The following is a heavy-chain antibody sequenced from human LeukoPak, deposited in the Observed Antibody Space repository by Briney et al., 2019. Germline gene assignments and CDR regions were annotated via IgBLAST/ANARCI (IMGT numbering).Heavy chain of an antibody. CDR2: ISGSGGST. CDR3: TTKTLRDILTGYYEGTFDY. J-gene: IGHJ4*02. CDR1: GFTFSSYG. V-gene: IGHV3-23*01. Sequence: GGSLRLSCAASGFTFSSYGMSWVRQAPGKGLGWVSAISGSGGSTYYADSVKGRFTISRDNSKNTLYLQMNSLRAEDTAVYCCTTKTLRDILTGYYEGTFDYWGQGTLVTVSS. D-gene: IGHD3-9*01.